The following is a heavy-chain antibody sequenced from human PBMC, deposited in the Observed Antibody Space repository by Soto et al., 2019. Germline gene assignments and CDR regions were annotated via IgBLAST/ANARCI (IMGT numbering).Heavy chain of an antibody. D-gene: IGHD4-17*01. V-gene: IGHV4-30-4*01. Sequence: QVQLQESGPGLVKPSQTLSLTCTVSGGSISSGDYYWSWIRQPPGKGLEWIGYIYYSGSTYYNPSRKSRVTISVDTSKNQFSLKLSSVTAADTAVYYCARYIRDYGDRNWFDPWGQGTLVTVSS. CDR3: ARYIRDYGDRNWFDP. J-gene: IGHJ5*02. CDR1: GGSISSGDYY. CDR2: IYYSGST.